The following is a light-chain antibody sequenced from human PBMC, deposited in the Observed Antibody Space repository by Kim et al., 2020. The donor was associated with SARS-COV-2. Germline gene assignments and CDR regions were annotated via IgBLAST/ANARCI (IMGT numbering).Light chain of an antibody. CDR3: QQYGSSPYT. J-gene: IGKJ2*01. Sequence: LSPGERAPVSCRASQSGSSNYLAWYQQKPGQAPRLLIYAASSRASGIPDRFSGSGSGTDFTLTISRLEPEDFAVYYCQQYGSSPYTFGQGTKLEI. V-gene: IGKV3-20*01. CDR1: QSGSSNY. CDR2: AAS.